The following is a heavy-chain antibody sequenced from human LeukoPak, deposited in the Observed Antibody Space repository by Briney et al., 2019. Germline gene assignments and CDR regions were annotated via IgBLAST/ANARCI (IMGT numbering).Heavy chain of an antibody. D-gene: IGHD6-6*01. CDR1: GYTFTGYY. CDR2: INPNSGGT. J-gene: IGHJ6*03. V-gene: IGHV1-2*02. CDR3: ARGRKSTLAARPVYYMDV. Sequence: GASVKVSCKASGYTFTGYYMHWVRQAPGQGLEWMGWINPNSGGTNYAQKFQGRVTMTRDTSISTAYMELSRLRSDDTAVYYCARGRKSTLAARPVYYMDVWGKGTTVTVSS.